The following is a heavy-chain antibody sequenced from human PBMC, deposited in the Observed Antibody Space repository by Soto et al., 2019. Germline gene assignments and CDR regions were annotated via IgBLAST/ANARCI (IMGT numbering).Heavy chain of an antibody. CDR3: GRAAGGYGSGSYYIGY. V-gene: IGHV3-23*01. J-gene: IGHJ4*02. Sequence: GGSLRLSCAASGFTFSSYGMSWVRQAPGKGLEWVPAISGSGSSKYYADSVKGRFTISRDNSKNKLYLQMNSLRADYSSVYYCGRAAGGYGSGSYYIGYWGQGTLVTVSS. D-gene: IGHD3-10*01. CDR1: GFTFSSYG. CDR2: ISGSGSSK.